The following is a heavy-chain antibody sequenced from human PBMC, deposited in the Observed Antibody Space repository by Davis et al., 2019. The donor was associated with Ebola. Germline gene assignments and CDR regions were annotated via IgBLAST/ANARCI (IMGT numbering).Heavy chain of an antibody. CDR3: ARPRSIHCSSTSCYGFDY. J-gene: IGHJ4*02. Sequence: SLNVSCKASGYTFTSYGISWVRQAPGQGLEWMGRIIPILGIANYAQKFQGRVTITADKFTSTAYMELSSLRSEGTAVYYCARPRSIHCSSTSCYGFDYWGQGTLVTVSS. D-gene: IGHD2-2*01. V-gene: IGHV1-69*04. CDR2: IIPILGIA. CDR1: GYTFTSYG.